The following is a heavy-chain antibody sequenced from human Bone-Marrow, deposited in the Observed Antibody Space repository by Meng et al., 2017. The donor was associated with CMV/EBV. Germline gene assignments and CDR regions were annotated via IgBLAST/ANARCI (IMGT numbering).Heavy chain of an antibody. CDR1: GFTFNNYA. CDR2: IYAGGRSA. D-gene: IGHD6-13*01. V-gene: IGHV3-23*03. J-gene: IGHJ5*02. CDR3: AKDSTYSA. Sequence: GGSLRLSCAASGFTFNNYAMNWVRQAPGKGLEWVAVIYAGGRSAYYADSVKGRFTIFRDSSKNTVYLEMNSLRAEDTALYYCAKDSTYSAWGQGTLVTGSS.